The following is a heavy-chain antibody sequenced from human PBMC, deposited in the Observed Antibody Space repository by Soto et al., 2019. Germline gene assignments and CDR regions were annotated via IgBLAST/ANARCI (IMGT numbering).Heavy chain of an antibody. CDR3: ARETYYDFWSGYYPSAVDYYYYGMDV. D-gene: IGHD3-3*01. V-gene: IGHV4-34*01. J-gene: IGHJ6*04. Sequence: SETLSLTCAVYGGSFSGYYWSWIRQPPGKGLEWIGEINHSGSTNYNPSLKSRVTISVDTSKNQFSLKLSSVTAADTAVYYCARETYYDFWSGYYPSAVDYYYYGMDVWGKGTTVTVSS. CDR1: GGSFSGYY. CDR2: INHSGST.